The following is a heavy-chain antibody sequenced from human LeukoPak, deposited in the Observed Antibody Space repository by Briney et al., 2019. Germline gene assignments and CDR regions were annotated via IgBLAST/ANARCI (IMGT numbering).Heavy chain of an antibody. V-gene: IGHV4-59*01. CDR1: GVPIGSYS. CDR3: ARFTAFNYYYAMDV. CDR2: IYKTGTT. D-gene: IGHD3-3*02. J-gene: IGHJ6*01. Sequence: SETLSLTCTVSGVPIGSYSWSWVRQSPGKGLEWITSIYKTGTTKSNPSLKSRVTISPGASNQQGWSLRLSSVTAADTAVYFCARFTAFNYYYAMDVWGQGTTVIV.